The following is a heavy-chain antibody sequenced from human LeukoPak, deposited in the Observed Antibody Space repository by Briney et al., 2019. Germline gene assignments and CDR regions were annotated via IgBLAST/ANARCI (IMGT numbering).Heavy chain of an antibody. CDR3: ARVHVVVIARGFDY. CDR1: GGSFSGYY. D-gene: IGHD3-22*01. V-gene: IGHV4-34*01. Sequence: PSETLSLTCAFYGGSFSGYYWSWIRQPPGKGLEWIGEINHSGSTNYNPSLKSRVTISVDTSKNQFSLKLSSVTAADTAVYYCARVHVVVIARGFDYWGQGTLVTVSS. J-gene: IGHJ4*02. CDR2: INHSGST.